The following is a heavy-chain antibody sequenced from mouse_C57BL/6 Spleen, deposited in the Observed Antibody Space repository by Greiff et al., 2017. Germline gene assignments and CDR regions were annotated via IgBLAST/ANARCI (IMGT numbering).Heavy chain of an antibody. D-gene: IGHD4-1*01. CDR3: ARRRENWFNFDY. CDR1: GFTFSDYG. V-gene: IGHV5-17*01. Sequence: EVKLVESGGGLVKPGGSLKLSCAASGFTFSDYGMHWVRQAPEKGLEWVAYISSGSSTIYYADTVKGRFTISRDNAKNTLFLQMTSLRSEDTAMYYCARRRENWFNFDYWGQGTTLTVSS. CDR2: ISSGSSTI. J-gene: IGHJ2*01.